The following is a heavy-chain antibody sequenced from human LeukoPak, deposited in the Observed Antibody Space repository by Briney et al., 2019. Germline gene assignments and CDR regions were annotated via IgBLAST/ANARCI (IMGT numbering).Heavy chain of an antibody. Sequence: GGSLRLSCVGSGFTFSNAWMSWVRQAPGKGLEWVGRIKSKSDGGTIDYAAPVKGRVTISRDDSRNTLYLQMNSLKTEDTAVYYCTTRRQDGWWGQGTLVTVS. V-gene: IGHV3-15*01. D-gene: IGHD2-15*01. CDR3: TTRRQDGW. CDR2: IKSKSDGGTI. CDR1: GFTFSNAW. J-gene: IGHJ4*02.